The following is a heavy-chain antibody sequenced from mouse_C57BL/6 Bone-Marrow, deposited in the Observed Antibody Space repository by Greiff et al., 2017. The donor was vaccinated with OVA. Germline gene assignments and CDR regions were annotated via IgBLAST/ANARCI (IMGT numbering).Heavy chain of an antibody. CDR3: TRSGLLRSYFDY. V-gene: IGHV1-15*01. J-gene: IGHJ2*01. Sequence: QVQLQQSGAELVRPGASVTLSCKASGYTFTDYEMHWVKQTPVHGLEWIGAIDPETGGTAYNQKFKGKAILTADKSSSTAYMALRSLTSEDSAVYYCTRSGLLRSYFDYWGQGTTLTVSS. CDR1: GYTFTDYE. CDR2: IDPETGGT. D-gene: IGHD1-1*01.